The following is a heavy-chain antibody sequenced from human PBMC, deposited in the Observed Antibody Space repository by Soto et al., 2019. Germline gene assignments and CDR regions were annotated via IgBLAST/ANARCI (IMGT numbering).Heavy chain of an antibody. D-gene: IGHD5-18*01. Sequence: LSLTCTVSGGSISIGGHYLSLIRQHPGKGLEWIGYIYYSGSTYYNPSLKSRVTISVDTSKNQFSLKLSSVTAADTAVYYCARDLSHTAMGEAYWFDPWGQGTLVTVSS. CDR1: GGSISIGGHY. V-gene: IGHV4-31*03. CDR3: ARDLSHTAMGEAYWFDP. J-gene: IGHJ5*02. CDR2: IYYSGST.